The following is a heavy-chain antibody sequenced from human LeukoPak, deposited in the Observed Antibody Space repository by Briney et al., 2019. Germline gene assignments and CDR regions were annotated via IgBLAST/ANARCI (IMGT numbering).Heavy chain of an antibody. CDR2: VSYTRVAT. Sequence: GGSLRLSCAASGFTFSSFALSWVRQAPGKGLEWVSGVSYTRVATYYADSVKGRFTISRDDSQNILYLQVNSLRAENTAVYFCAKAFRELGTAPSYISLYTGGQGTMVTVSS. V-gene: IGHV3-23*01. D-gene: IGHD2-2*02. CDR3: AKAFRELGTAPSYISLYT. J-gene: IGHJ3*01. CDR1: GFTFSSFA.